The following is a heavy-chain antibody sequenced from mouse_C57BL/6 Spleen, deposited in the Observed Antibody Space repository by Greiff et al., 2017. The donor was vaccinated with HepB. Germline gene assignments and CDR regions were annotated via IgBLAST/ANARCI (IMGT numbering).Heavy chain of an antibody. D-gene: IGHD2-3*01. J-gene: IGHJ2*01. CDR1: GFNIKNTY. CDR3: ARSDGYYEYFDY. V-gene: IGHV14-3*01. CDR2: IDPANGNT. Sequence: EVQLHDSVSELVRPGSSVKLSCTASGFNIKNTYMHWVKQRPEQGLEWIGRIDPANGNTKYAPKFQGKATITADTSSNTAYLQLSSLTSEDTAIYYCARSDGYYEYFDYWGQGTTLTVSS.